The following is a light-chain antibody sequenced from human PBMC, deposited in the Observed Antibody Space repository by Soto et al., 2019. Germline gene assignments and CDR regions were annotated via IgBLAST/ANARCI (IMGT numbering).Light chain of an antibody. CDR1: SSDVGGYNY. V-gene: IGLV2-8*01. CDR3: SSHAGIINVV. J-gene: IGLJ3*02. Sequence: QSALTQPPSASGSPGQSVTISCTGTSSDVGGYNYVSWYQQHPGKAPKLMIYEVTQRPSGVPDRFSGSKSGNTASLTVSGPVAEDEADYYCSSHAGIINVVFGGGTKLTVL. CDR2: EVT.